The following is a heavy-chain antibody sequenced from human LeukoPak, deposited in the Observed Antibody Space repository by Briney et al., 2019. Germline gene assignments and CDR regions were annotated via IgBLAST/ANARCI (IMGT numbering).Heavy chain of an antibody. CDR3: ARAITSIAVAGKSFDY. D-gene: IGHD6-19*01. V-gene: IGHV4-30-2*06. J-gene: IGHJ4*02. Sequence: PSQTLSLTCAVSGGSVSSGGISWTWIRQSPGMGLEWIGYIFHSGSTYYNPSLKSRLTISLDTSKNQFSLKLSSVTAADTAVYYCARAITSIAVAGKSFDYWGQGTLVTVSS. CDR1: GGSVSSGGIS. CDR2: IFHSGST.